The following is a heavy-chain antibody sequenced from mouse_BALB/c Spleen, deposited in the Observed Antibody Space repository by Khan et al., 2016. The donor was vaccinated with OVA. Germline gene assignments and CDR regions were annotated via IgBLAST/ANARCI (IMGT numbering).Heavy chain of an antibody. CDR2: IDPFSGDT. J-gene: IGHJ3*01. CDR3: TRHGYVAWFTY. V-gene: IGHV1S135*01. D-gene: IGHD2-2*01. Sequence: MQLMQSGPELMKPGTSVKISCKASGYSFTTYYIHWMMQSHGKSLEWIGYIDPFSGDTTFTHNFKGKVTLTLDTSSSTAYIHLSNLTSEDSAIYYCTRHGYVAWFTYWGQGTLVTVSA. CDR1: GYSFTTYY.